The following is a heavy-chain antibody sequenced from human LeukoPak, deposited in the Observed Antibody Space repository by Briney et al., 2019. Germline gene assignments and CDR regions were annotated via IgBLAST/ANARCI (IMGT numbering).Heavy chain of an antibody. CDR2: IKQDGSEK. CDR3: AKGNAMVPGVLTNWFDP. J-gene: IGHJ5*02. CDR1: GFTFSSYW. V-gene: IGHV3-7*01. D-gene: IGHD3-10*01. Sequence: GGSLRLSCAASGFTFSSYWMSWVRQAPGKGLEWAANIKQDGSEKYYVDPVKGRFTISRDNAKNSLYLQMNSLRAEDTAVYYCAKGNAMVPGVLTNWFDPWGQGTLVTVSS.